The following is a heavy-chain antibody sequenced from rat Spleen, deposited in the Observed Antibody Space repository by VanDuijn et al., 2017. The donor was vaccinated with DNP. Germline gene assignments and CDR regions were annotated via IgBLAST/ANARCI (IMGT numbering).Heavy chain of an antibody. Sequence: EVQLVESGGDLVQPGRSMKLSCAASGFTFSKYGMAWVRQAPTKGLELVAYISNAGGSTYHGDSVKGRFTISRDNAKRPLSLQMDRLRYEDPVTDYFATEDLFITTVPTLWYCDFWGPGTMVTVSS. CDR1: GFTFSKYG. CDR3: ATEDLFITTVPTLWYCDF. V-gene: IGHV5-27*01. J-gene: IGHJ1*01. CDR2: ISNAGGST. D-gene: IGHD1-1*01.